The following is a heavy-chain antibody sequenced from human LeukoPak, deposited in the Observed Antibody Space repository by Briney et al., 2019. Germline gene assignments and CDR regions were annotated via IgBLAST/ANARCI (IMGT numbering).Heavy chain of an antibody. V-gene: IGHV4-59*01. CDR3: ARFDTYGLWHFDL. CDR2: IYYSGSA. Sequence: TASETLSLTCTVSGDSIGSYYWGWIRQAPGKGLEWMGYIYYSGSAKYNPSLKSRVSISVDTSKNRFSLKLTSMKAADTATYYCARFDTYGLWHFDLWGQGILVTVSS. CDR1: GDSIGSYY. D-gene: IGHD2-8*01. J-gene: IGHJ4*02.